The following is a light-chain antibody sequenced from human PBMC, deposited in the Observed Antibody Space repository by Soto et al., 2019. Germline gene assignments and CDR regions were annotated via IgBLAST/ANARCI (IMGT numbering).Light chain of an antibody. V-gene: IGLV3-21*04. CDR3: QVWDSSSDNPPVV. Sequence: SYELTQPPSVSVAPGKTARITCGGNNIGSKSVHWYQQKPGQAPVLVIYYDSDRPSGIPERFSGSNSGNTATLTISRVEAGDEADYYCQVWDSSSDNPPVVFGGGTKHTVL. J-gene: IGLJ2*01. CDR2: YDS. CDR1: NIGSKS.